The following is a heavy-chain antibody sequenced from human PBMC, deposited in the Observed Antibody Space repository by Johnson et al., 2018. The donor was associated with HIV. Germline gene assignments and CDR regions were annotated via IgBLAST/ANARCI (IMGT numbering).Heavy chain of an antibody. V-gene: IGHV3-15*01. CDR2: IKSKTEGGTA. Sequence: VQLVESGGGLVKPGGSLRLSCAASGFTFSNAWMSWVRQAPGKGLEWIGRIKSKTEGGTADYPAPMKGRFPISRDDSKNTLYLQMNTLKTEDTAVYYCTTLSLITMIVVVIDAFGIWGQGTMVTVSS. CDR3: TTLSLITMIVVVIDAFGI. CDR1: GFTFSNAW. D-gene: IGHD3-22*01. J-gene: IGHJ3*02.